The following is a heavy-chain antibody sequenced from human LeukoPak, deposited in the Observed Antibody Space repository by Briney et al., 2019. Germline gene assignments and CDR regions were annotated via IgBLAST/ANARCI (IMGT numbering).Heavy chain of an antibody. CDR3: AREAGYCSSTSCEEDYYYYYMDA. J-gene: IGHJ6*03. V-gene: IGHV3-21*01. D-gene: IGHD2-2*03. CDR1: GFTFSSNA. Sequence: PGGSLRLSCAASGFTFSSNAMSWVRQAPGKGLEWVSSITGSSTYIFYADSVKGRFTVSRDNAKNSLYLQMNSLRAEDTAVYYCAREAGYCSSTSCEEDYYYYYMDAWGKGTTVTVSS. CDR2: ITGSSTYI.